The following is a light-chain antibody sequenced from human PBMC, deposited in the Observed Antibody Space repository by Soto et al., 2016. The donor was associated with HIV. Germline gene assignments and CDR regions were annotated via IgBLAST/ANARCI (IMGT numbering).Light chain of an antibody. Sequence: SYDLNQPPSVSVSPGQTASITCSGNKLGDKYVYWYQQKTSQSPVLAIYQDNMRPSGIPERFSGSNSGNTATLTISETQTMDEADYYCQAWLTNTVMFGGGTKVDRP. J-gene: IGLJ3*02. CDR1: KLGDKY. CDR3: QAWLTNTVM. CDR2: QDN. V-gene: IGLV3-1*01.